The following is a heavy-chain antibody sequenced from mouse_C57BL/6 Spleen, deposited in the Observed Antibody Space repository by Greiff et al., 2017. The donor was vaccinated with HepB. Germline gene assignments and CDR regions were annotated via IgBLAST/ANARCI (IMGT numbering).Heavy chain of an antibody. Sequence: VQLQQPGAELVRPGTSVKLSCKASGYTFTSYWMHWVKQRPGQGLEWIGVIDPSDSYTNYNQKFKGKATLTVDTSSSTAYMQLSSLTSEDSAVYYCAREWFDYDGFAYWGQGTLVTVSA. V-gene: IGHV1-59*01. CDR3: AREWFDYDGFAY. J-gene: IGHJ3*01. D-gene: IGHD2-4*01. CDR2: IDPSDSYT. CDR1: GYTFTSYW.